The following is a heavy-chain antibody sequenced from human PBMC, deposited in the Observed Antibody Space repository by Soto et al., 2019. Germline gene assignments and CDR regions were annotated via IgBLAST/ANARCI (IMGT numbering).Heavy chain of an antibody. CDR1: GGSFSGYY. V-gene: IGHV4-34*01. D-gene: IGHD1-26*01. CDR3: ARGATGY. J-gene: IGHJ4*02. Sequence: LSLTCAVYGGSFSGYYWSWIRQPPGKGLEWIGEINHSGSTNYNPSLKSRVTISVDTSKNQFSLKLSSVTAADTAVYYCARGATGYWGQGTLVTVSS. CDR2: INHSGST.